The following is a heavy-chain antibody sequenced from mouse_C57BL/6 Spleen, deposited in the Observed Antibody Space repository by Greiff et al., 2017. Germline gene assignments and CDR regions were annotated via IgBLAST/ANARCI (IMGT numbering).Heavy chain of an antibody. CDR2: IRNKANGYTT. Sequence: EVKLQESGGGLVQPGGSLSLSCAASGFTFTDYYMSWVRQPPGKALEWLGFIRNKANGYTTEYSASVKGRFTISRDNSQSILYLQMNALRAEDSATYYCARYYGSSWGYFDVWGTGTTVTVSS. CDR1: GFTFTDYY. CDR3: ARYYGSSWGYFDV. D-gene: IGHD1-1*01. J-gene: IGHJ1*03. V-gene: IGHV7-3*01.